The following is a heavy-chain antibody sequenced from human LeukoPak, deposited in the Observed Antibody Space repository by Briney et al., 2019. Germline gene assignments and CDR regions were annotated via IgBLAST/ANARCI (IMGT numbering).Heavy chain of an antibody. V-gene: IGHV1-8*01. J-gene: IGHJ4*02. CDR1: VYTFTIYD. CDR2: MNPKSGNT. D-gene: IGHD2-8*01. Sequence: GASVTVSCKASVYTFTIYDINWVRQATGQGLEWVGWMNPKSGNTGYAQKFQGKVTMTRDTSISTAYMEVSSLTFEDTAIYYCARVNGLPDYWGQGTLVTVSS. CDR3: ARVNGLPDY.